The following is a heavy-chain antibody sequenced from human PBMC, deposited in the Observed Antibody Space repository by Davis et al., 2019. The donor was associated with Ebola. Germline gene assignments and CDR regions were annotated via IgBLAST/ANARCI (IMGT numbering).Heavy chain of an antibody. CDR1: GGSISSHY. Sequence: PSETLSLTCTVSGGSISSHYWSWIRQPPGKGLEWIGYISHSGSTNYNPSLKSRVTTSVDTSKNQFSLKLRSVTAADTAVYYCAREGDNWNFKSNYYYMDVWGKGTTVTVSS. D-gene: IGHD1-7*01. J-gene: IGHJ6*03. V-gene: IGHV4-59*11. CDR3: AREGDNWNFKSNYYYMDV. CDR2: ISHSGST.